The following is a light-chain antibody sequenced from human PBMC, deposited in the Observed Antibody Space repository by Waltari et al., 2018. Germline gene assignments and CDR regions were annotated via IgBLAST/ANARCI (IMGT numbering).Light chain of an antibody. V-gene: IGLV1-47*01. CDR1: NSNIGAHD. CDR3: AAWDASLTVI. CDR2: ETT. J-gene: IGLJ2*01. Sequence: QSVLSQPPSASGTPGETITISCSGSNSNIGAHDVYWFQQFPGTAPRLLIFETTVRPSGVPGRVSGSKSGTSASLAISGRRSEDEADYFCAAWDASLTVIFGGGTQVTVL.